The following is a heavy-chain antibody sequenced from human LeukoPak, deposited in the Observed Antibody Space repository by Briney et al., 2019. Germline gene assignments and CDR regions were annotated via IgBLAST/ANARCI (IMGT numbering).Heavy chain of an antibody. J-gene: IGHJ5*02. CDR1: GGSISSSSYY. V-gene: IGHV4-39*07. CDR2: IYYSGST. Sequence: SETLSLTCTVSGGSISSSSYYWGWIRQPPGKGLEWIGSIYYSGSTYYNPSLKSRVTISVDTSKNQFSLKLSSVTAADTAVYYCARDPVKGHGGFDPWGQGTLVTVSS. CDR3: ARDPVKGHGGFDP. D-gene: IGHD3-16*01.